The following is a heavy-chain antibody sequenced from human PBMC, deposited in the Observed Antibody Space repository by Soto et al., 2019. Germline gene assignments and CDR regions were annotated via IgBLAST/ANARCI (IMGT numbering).Heavy chain of an antibody. CDR3: ARGRSSVPDRRGIGYYGLDV. CDR2: INDSGIT. V-gene: IGHV4-34*01. CDR1: GGSFSGYY. Sequence: QVQLQQWGAEVLKPSETLSLTCVVNGGSFSGYYWSWIRQPPGKGLEWIGEINDSGITDSNPSLESRVPISVDMSKNQFSLKLNSVTAADTAVYHCARGRSSVPDRRGIGYYGLDVWGQGTTVTVSS. D-gene: IGHD3-3*01. J-gene: IGHJ6*02.